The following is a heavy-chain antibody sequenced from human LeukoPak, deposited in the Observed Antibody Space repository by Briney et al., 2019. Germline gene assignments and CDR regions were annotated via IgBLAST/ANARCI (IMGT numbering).Heavy chain of an antibody. D-gene: IGHD7-27*01. CDR3: AKDGNWARFED. Sequence: GGSLRLSCAASGFIFSHYGMNWVRQAPGKGLEWVSGITSRSTTYYADSVKGRFTISRDNSKNMVWLQINTPTAEDTATYYCAKDGNWARFEDWGQGTLVTVSS. CDR1: GFIFSHYG. V-gene: IGHV3-23*01. J-gene: IGHJ4*02. CDR2: ITSRSTT.